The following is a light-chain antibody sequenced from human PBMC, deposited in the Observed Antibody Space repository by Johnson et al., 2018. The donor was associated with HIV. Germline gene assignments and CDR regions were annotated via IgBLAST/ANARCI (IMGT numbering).Light chain of an antibody. CDR3: GSWDSSLSAFFV. V-gene: IGLV1-51*02. J-gene: IGLJ1*01. CDR1: SSNIGNNF. Sequence: QPVLTQPPSVSAAPGQKVTISCSGSSSNIGNNFVSWYQQLPGTAPKLLIYANNKRPSGIADRFSGSKSGTSANLGITGLKTGDEADYYCGSWDSSLSAFFVFGTGTKVTVL. CDR2: ANN.